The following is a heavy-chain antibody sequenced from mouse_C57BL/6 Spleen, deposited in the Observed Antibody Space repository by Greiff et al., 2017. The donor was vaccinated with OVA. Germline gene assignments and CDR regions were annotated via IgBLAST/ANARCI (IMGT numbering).Heavy chain of an antibody. CDR1: GYTFTSYW. D-gene: IGHD1-1*01. J-gene: IGHJ3*01. CDR3: ATSITTVGEGFAY. Sequence: QVQLQQPGAELVKPGASVKLSCKASGYTFTSYWMQWVKQRPGQGLEWIGEIDPSDSYTNYNQKFKGKATLTVDTSSSTAYMQLSSLTSEDSAVYYCATSITTVGEGFAYWGQGTLVTVSA. V-gene: IGHV1-50*01. CDR2: IDPSDSYT.